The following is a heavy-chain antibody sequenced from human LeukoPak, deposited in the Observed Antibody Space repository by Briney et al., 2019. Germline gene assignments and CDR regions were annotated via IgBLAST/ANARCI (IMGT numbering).Heavy chain of an antibody. Sequence: GGSLRLSCAASGFTFRSYAMHWVRQAPGKGLEWVAVISYDGDDGSNIYYADSVKGRFTISRDNSKNTLYLQMNSLRAEDTAVYYCAKSLPLWFGERYFDYWGQGTLVTVSS. J-gene: IGHJ4*02. D-gene: IGHD3-10*01. CDR2: ISYDGDDGSNI. CDR1: GFTFRSYA. V-gene: IGHV3-30-3*01. CDR3: AKSLPLWFGERYFDY.